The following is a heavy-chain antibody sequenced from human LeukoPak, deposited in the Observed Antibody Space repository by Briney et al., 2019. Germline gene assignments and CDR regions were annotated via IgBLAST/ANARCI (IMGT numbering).Heavy chain of an antibody. D-gene: IGHD3-3*01. CDR3: ARAIFGVVTHDY. J-gene: IGHJ4*02. CDR2: IYYSGST. Sequence: PSEPLSLTCTVSGGSISSYYWSWLRQPPGKGREWLGYIYYSGSTNYNPSLKSRVTISVDTSKNQFSLKLSAVTAADTAVYYGARAIFGVVTHDYWGQGTLVTVSS. CDR1: GGSISSYY. V-gene: IGHV4-59*01.